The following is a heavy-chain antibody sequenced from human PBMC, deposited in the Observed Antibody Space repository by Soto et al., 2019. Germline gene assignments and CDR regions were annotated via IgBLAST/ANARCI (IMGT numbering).Heavy chain of an antibody. D-gene: IGHD5-12*01. Sequence: GASVKVSCKASGYTFTSYYMHWVRQAPGQGLEWMGIINPSGGSTSYAQKFQGRVTMTRDTSTSTVYMELSSLRSEDTAVYYCARDIRVDIVASYYFYYWGQGTLVTVSS. J-gene: IGHJ4*02. CDR1: GYTFTSYY. CDR3: ARDIRVDIVASYYFYY. V-gene: IGHV1-46*01. CDR2: INPSGGST.